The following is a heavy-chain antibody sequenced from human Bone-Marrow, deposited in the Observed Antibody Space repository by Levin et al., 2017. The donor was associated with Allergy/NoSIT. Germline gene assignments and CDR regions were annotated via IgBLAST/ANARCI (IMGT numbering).Heavy chain of an antibody. CDR1: GYTFTYRY. CDR3: ASQEGYGGNGNFDY. Sequence: SVKVSCKASGYTFTYRYLHWVRQAPGQALEWMGWITPFNGNTNYAQKFQDRVTITRDRSMSTAYMELSSLRSEDTAMYYCASQEGYGGNGNFDYWGQGTLVTVSS. D-gene: IGHD4-23*01. V-gene: IGHV1-45*02. J-gene: IGHJ4*02. CDR2: ITPFNGNT.